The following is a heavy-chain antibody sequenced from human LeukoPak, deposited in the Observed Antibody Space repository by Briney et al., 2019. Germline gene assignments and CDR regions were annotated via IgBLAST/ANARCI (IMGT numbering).Heavy chain of an antibody. CDR1: GFTFNSYA. CDR3: ARDQLAYSGYDTLFDY. CDR2: ISYDGSNK. V-gene: IGHV3-30*04. D-gene: IGHD5-12*01. Sequence: GGSLRLSCAASGFTFNSYAIHWVRQAPGKGLEWVAVISYDGSNKYYAESVKGRFTISRDNSKNTLYLQLNSLRPDDTAVYYCARDQLAYSGYDTLFDYCGQGTLVTVSS. J-gene: IGHJ4*02.